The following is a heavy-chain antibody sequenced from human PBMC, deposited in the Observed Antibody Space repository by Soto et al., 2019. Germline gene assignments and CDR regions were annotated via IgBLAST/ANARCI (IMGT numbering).Heavy chain of an antibody. Sequence: PGGSLRLSCAASGFIVSSKYKSWVRQAPGKGLEWVSGIYNTDDTYYADSVRGRCTSSRDNPKNTLFLQMNSLRVEDTAVYYCGSTAGYFYFGMAVWGLGTRVTVSS. CDR2: IYNTDDT. V-gene: IGHV3-53*01. CDR3: GSTAGYFYFGMAV. D-gene: IGHD2-21*01. J-gene: IGHJ6*02. CDR1: GFIVSSKY.